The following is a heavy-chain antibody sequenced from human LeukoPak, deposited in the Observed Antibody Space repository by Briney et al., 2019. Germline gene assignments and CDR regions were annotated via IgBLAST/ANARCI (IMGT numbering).Heavy chain of an antibody. CDR2: IYYSGST. CDR3: ARTAPDDDYGDYGGWFDP. J-gene: IGHJ5*02. D-gene: IGHD4-17*01. Sequence: SETLSLTCTVSGGSISSGDYYWSWIRQPPGKGLEWIGYIYYSGSTYYNPSLKSRVTISVDTSKNQFSLKLSSVTAADTAVYYCARTAPDDDYGDYGGWFDPWGQGTLVTVSS. V-gene: IGHV4-30-4*02. CDR1: GGSISSGDYY.